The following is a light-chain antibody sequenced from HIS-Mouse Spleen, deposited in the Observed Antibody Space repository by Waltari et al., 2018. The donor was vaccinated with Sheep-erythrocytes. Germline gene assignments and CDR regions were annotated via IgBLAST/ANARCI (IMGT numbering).Light chain of an antibody. CDR3: QAWDSSTAV. CDR1: TIGRKS. Sequence: SYVLTPPPSVSVAPGKTARITCGGNTIGRKSVHWYQQKPGQAPVLVVYDDSDRPSGIPERFSGSNSGNTATLTISRVEAGDEADYYCQAWDSSTAVFGGGTKLTVL. CDR2: DDS. V-gene: IGLV3-21*01. J-gene: IGLJ2*01.